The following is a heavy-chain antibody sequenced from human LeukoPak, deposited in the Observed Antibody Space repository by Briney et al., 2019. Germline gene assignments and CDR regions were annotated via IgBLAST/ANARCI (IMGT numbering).Heavy chain of an antibody. V-gene: IGHV3-20*04. Sequence: GGSLRLSCAASGFTFDDYGMSWVRQAPGKGLEWVSGISWNSGSIGYADSVKGRFTISRDNAKNSLYLQMNSLRAEDTALYYCAKGSGDWDYWGRGTLVTVSS. CDR3: AKGSGDWDY. CDR2: ISWNSGSI. D-gene: IGHD2-21*02. CDR1: GFTFDDYG. J-gene: IGHJ4*02.